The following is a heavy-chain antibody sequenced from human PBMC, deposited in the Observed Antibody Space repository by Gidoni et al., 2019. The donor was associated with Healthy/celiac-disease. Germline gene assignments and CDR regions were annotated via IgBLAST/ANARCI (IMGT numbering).Heavy chain of an antibody. D-gene: IGHD2-15*01. CDR3: ARERDSNGGSCYSMCSYGMDV. J-gene: IGHJ6*02. Sequence: QVQLVESGGGVVQPGGSLSLSCAASGLTSSSYGMLWVRQAPGKGLEWVAVIWYDGSNKYYADSVKGRFTISRDNPKNTLYLQMNSLRAEDTAVYYCARERDSNGGSCYSMCSYGMDVWGQGTTVTVSS. CDR1: GLTSSSYG. CDR2: IWYDGSNK. V-gene: IGHV3-33*01.